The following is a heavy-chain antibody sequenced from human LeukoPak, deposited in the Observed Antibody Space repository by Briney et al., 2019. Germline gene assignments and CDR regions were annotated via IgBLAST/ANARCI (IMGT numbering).Heavy chain of an antibody. Sequence: GGSLRLSCTASKFTFSNYGMQWVRQAPGKGLEWVAVISSDGGTKYYADSVKGRFTLSRDNAKNSLCLQMNSLRAEDTAVYYCARFYDTSGYSPYWGQGTLVTVSS. D-gene: IGHD3-22*01. CDR1: KFTFSNYG. V-gene: IGHV3-30*03. CDR3: ARFYDTSGYSPY. J-gene: IGHJ4*02. CDR2: ISSDGGTK.